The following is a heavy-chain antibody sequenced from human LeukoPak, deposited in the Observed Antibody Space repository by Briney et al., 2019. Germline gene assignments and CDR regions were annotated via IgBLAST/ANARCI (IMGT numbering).Heavy chain of an antibody. CDR2: IQPGNPEI. V-gene: IGHV5-51*01. CDR3: ARGPYQPLDAFDI. CDR1: EYSFTSYW. J-gene: IGHJ3*02. D-gene: IGHD2-2*01. Sequence: GESLKISCKASEYSFTSYWIGWVRQMPGKGLEWVGNIQPGNPEIRYSPSFQGQVTISADKSISTAYLQWSSLKASDTAMYYCARGPYQPLDAFDIWGQGTMVTVSS.